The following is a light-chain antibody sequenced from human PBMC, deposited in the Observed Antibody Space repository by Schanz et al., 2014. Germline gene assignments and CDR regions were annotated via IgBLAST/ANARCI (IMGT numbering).Light chain of an antibody. Sequence: QSVLTQPPSASGTPGQRVTISCSGSSSNIGSHTVNWYQQLPGSAPKLLIYTNNQRPSGVPDRFSGSKSGTSASLAISGLQSEDEADYYCAVWDDSLNGWMFGGGTKLTVL. J-gene: IGLJ3*02. CDR2: TNN. V-gene: IGLV1-44*01. CDR1: SSNIGSHT. CDR3: AVWDDSLNGWM.